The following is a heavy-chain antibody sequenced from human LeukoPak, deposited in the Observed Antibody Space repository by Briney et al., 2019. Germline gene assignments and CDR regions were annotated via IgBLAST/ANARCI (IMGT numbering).Heavy chain of an antibody. V-gene: IGHV1-46*01. Sequence: ASVKVSCTASGYTFTGSYIHWVRQAPGQGLEWMGMIYPRDGSTSYAQKFQGRVTVTRDTSTSTVHMELSGLRSEDTAVYYCARDQEGFDYWGQGTLVTVSS. CDR3: ARDQEGFDY. J-gene: IGHJ4*02. CDR2: IYPRDGST. CDR1: GYTFTGSY.